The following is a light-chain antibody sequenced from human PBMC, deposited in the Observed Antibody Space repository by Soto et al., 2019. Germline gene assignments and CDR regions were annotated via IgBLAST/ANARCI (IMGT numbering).Light chain of an antibody. J-gene: IGLJ1*01. Sequence: LDQPACGSGCARESLPIACTGNNNDVGGYNYVSWYQQHPGKAPKLMIYDVSNRPSGVSNRFSGSKSGNTASLTISGLQAEDEADYYCSSYTSSSPYVFGTGTKVTVL. CDR3: SSYTSSSPYV. CDR2: DVS. CDR1: NNDVGGYNY. V-gene: IGLV2-14*01.